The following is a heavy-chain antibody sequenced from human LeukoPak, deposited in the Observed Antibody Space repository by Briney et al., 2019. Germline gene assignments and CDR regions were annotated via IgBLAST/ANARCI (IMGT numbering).Heavy chain of an antibody. J-gene: IGHJ2*01. V-gene: IGHV4-34*01. CDR2: INHSGST. CDR3: AREGGSGWSSWYFDL. CDR1: GGSISNYY. Sequence: SETLSLTCTVSGGSISNYYWSWIRQPPGKGLEWIGEINHSGSTNYNPSLKSRVTISVDTSKNQFSLKLSSVTAADTAVYYCAREGGSGWSSWYFDLWGRGTLVTVSS. D-gene: IGHD6-19*01.